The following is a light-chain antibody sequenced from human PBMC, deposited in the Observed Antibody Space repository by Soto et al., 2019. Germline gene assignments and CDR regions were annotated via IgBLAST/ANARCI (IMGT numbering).Light chain of an antibody. CDR1: SNDIGGYNY. J-gene: IGLJ2*01. CDR3: ASYTSAGTLGI. V-gene: IGLV2-14*01. CDR2: EVT. Sequence: QSVLTQPASVSGSPGQSITISCTGTSNDIGGYNYVSWYQQHPGKAPKLIIFEVTNRPSGVSHRFSGSKSANTASLTISGLQAEDEADYYCASYTSAGTLGIFGGGTKLTVL.